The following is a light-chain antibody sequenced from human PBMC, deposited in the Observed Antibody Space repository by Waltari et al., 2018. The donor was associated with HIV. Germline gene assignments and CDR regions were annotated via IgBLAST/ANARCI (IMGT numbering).Light chain of an antibody. Sequence: DIQMTQAPFSVSASVGERVTITCRTSQPISSWLAWYQQKPGKAPELLIYAASSVQSWVPSRFSGSGSGTDFTLTISSLQPEDCATYYCQQTDSFPYTFGQGTKLRIK. J-gene: IGKJ2*01. CDR1: QPISSW. CDR2: AAS. V-gene: IGKV1D-12*01. CDR3: QQTDSFPYT.